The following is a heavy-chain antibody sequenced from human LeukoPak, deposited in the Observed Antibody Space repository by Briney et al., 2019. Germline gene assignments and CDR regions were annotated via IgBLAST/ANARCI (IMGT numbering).Heavy chain of an antibody. CDR3: ARGGWYFDL. CDR1: GGSISSYY. V-gene: IGHV4-59*08. J-gene: IGHJ2*01. Sequence: SETLSLTCTVSGGSISSYYWSWIRQPPGKGLEWIGYIYYSGSTNYNPSLKSRVSISVDTSENQFSLNLSSVTAADTAVYYCARGGWYFDLWGRGTLVTVSS. CDR2: IYYSGST. D-gene: IGHD2-15*01.